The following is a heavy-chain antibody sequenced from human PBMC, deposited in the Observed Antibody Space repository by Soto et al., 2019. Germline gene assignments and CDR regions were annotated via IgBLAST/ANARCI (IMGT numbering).Heavy chain of an antibody. CDR3: AGGSIVVFGWRAYYGMDV. CDR1: GGTPSNSA. D-gene: IGHD3-22*01. V-gene: IGHV1-69*01. J-gene: IGHJ6*02. Sequence: QVHLLLQSGAEVKKPGYSVKVSCKASGGTPSNSAISWVRQAPGQGLEWMGGIIPVFGLVKYAQDFQGRVTITADEATNTAYRELSSLRTEDTAVYYCAGGSIVVFGWRAYYGMDVWGQGTTFTVSS. CDR2: IIPVFGLV.